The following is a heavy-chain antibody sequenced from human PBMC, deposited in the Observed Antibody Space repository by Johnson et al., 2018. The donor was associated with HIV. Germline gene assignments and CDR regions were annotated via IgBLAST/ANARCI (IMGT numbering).Heavy chain of an antibody. CDR3: AREGVGTLDFTTSVRRVKSASFL. V-gene: IGHV3-7*01. CDR2: IKQDGSEK. D-gene: IGHD3-10*01. J-gene: IGHJ2*01. CDR1: GFTFSSYW. Sequence: EVQLVESGGGLVQPGGSLRLSCAASGFTFSSYWMSWVRQAPGKGLEWVANIKQDGSEKYYVDSVKGRFTISRDIARNSLYLQMNGLRVDYTAVYYCAREGVGTLDFTTSVRRVKSASFLWAR.